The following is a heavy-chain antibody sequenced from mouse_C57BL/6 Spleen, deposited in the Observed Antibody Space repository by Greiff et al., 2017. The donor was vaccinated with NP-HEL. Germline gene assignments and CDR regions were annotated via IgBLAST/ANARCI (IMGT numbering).Heavy chain of an antibody. CDR1: GFTFSDYG. V-gene: IGHV5-17*01. D-gene: IGHD1-1*01. CDR2: ISSGSSTI. CDR3: ARSTVVGERYFDV. Sequence: EVQLKESGGGLVKPGGSLKLSCAASGFTFSDYGMHWVRQAPEKGLEWVAYISSGSSTIYYADTVKGRFTISRDNAKNTLFLQMTSLRSEDTAMYYCARSTVVGERYFDVWGTGTTVTVSS. J-gene: IGHJ1*03.